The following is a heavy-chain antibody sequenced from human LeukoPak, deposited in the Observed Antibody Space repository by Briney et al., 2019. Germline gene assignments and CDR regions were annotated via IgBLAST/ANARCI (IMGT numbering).Heavy chain of an antibody. CDR2: IFYSGST. V-gene: IGHV4-59*01. Sequence: SETLSLTCSVSGDSISGNYWSCIRQPPGKGLEWLGYIFYSGSTNYNPSLKSRVTISADTSKNQFSLKLRSVTAADTAVYYCAKTDPSYYYGMDVWGQGTTVTVSS. CDR1: GDSISGNY. CDR3: AKTDPSYYYGMDV. J-gene: IGHJ6*02.